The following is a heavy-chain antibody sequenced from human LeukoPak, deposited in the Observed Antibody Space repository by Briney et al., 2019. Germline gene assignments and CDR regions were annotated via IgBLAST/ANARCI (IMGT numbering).Heavy chain of an antibody. Sequence: SGALSLTCTVSCFPLNNAFFWGWVRPPPRGGPGWVGSLYHPDSTYYNPSLKSRVTLTADTSRNQFSLKLSFVTAADTAVYYCARQYDSYFYYYVDLWGTGTTVTVSS. J-gene: IGHJ6*03. D-gene: IGHD2-2*01. CDR3: ARQYDSYFYYYVDL. V-gene: IGHV4-38-2*02. CDR2: LYHPDST. CDR1: CFPLNNAFF.